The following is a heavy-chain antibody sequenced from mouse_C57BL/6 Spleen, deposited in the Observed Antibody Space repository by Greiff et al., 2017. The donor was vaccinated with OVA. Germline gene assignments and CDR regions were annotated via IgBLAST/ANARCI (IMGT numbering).Heavy chain of an antibody. CDR3: AREDDGYYGGAMDY. CDR1: GYTFTDYY. J-gene: IGHJ4*01. V-gene: IGHV1-26*01. Sequence: EVQLQQSGPKLVKPGASVKISCKASGYTFTDYYMNWVKQSHGKSLEWIGDINPNNGGTSYNQKFKGKATLTVDKSSSTAYMELRSLTSEDSAVYYCAREDDGYYGGAMDYWGQGTSVTVSS. CDR2: INPNNGGT. D-gene: IGHD2-3*01.